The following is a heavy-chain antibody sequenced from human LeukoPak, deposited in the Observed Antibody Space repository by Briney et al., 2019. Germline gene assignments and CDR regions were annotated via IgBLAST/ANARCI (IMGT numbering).Heavy chain of an antibody. Sequence: GGSLRPSCAASGFTFSSYSMNWVRQAPGKGLEWVSYISSSSSTIYYADSVKGRFTISRDNAKNSLYLQMNSLRAEDTAVYYCARSGRYYYGSGSYPALDYWGQGTLVTVSS. CDR3: ARSGRYYYGSGSYPALDY. D-gene: IGHD3-10*01. CDR1: GFTFSSYS. J-gene: IGHJ4*02. CDR2: ISSSSSTI. V-gene: IGHV3-48*04.